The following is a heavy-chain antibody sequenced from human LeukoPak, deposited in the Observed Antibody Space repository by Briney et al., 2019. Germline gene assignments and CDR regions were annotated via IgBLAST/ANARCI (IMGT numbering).Heavy chain of an antibody. CDR1: GFTFSDYY. Sequence: GGSLRLSCAASGFTFSDYYMSWIRQAPGKGLEWVSYISSSGSTIYYADSVKGRFTISRDNAKNSLYLQMNSLRAEDTAVYYCAARRITMVRGVRGAFDIWGQGTMVTVSS. V-gene: IGHV3-11*01. D-gene: IGHD3-10*01. CDR3: AARRITMVRGVRGAFDI. J-gene: IGHJ3*02. CDR2: ISSSGSTI.